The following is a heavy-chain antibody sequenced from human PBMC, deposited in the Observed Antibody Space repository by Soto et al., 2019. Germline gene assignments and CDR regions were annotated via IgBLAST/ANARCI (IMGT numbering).Heavy chain of an antibody. V-gene: IGHV3-66*01. CDR3: AAYSHKGY. D-gene: IGHD3-16*01. CDR1: GLTVSNNY. J-gene: IGHJ4*02. CDR2: IYRGGST. Sequence: EEQLVESGGDLVQPGGSLRLSCAASGLTVSNNYMSWVRQAPGKGLEWVSLIYRGGSTYYADSVKGRFTISRDSSKNTLYLQMNSLRAEDTAMYYCAAYSHKGYWGQGTLVTVSS.